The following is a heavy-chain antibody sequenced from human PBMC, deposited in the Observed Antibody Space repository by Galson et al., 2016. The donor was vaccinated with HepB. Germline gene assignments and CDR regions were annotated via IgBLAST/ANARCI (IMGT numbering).Heavy chain of an antibody. CDR1: GGSITNPY. Sequence: SETLSLTCTVSGGSITNPYWSWIRQSPGKGLEWIGHNYYAGTTQYNPSLKSRVTISVDTSKNQFSLRLQSVTTADTAVDYWAQYTNCTATSCFTDWFDPWGQGTLVTVSS. CDR3: AQYTNCTATSCFTDWFDP. D-gene: IGHD2-2*02. J-gene: IGHJ5*02. CDR2: NYYAGTT. V-gene: IGHV4-59*11.